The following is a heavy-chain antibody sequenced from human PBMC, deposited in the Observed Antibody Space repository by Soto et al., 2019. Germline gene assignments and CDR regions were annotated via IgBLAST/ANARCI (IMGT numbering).Heavy chain of an antibody. V-gene: IGHV3-53*01. D-gene: IGHD1-1*01. CDR2: LYDVDGS. CDR3: ATWHEREHAYDV. J-gene: IGHJ3*01. CDR1: GLTISGKKY. Sequence: PGGSLRLSCAAFGLTISGKKYVAWVRQAPGKGLEWVSALYDVDGSFYADSVKGRFTTSSDSSQNTVYLQMNDLRPDDTAVYYCATWHEREHAYDVWGQGTTVTVSS.